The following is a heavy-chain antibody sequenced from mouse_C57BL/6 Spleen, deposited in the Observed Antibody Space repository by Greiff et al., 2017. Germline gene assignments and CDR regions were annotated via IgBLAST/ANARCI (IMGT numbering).Heavy chain of an antibody. CDR1: GFTFSSYG. V-gene: IGHV5-6*01. D-gene: IGHD1-1*01. Sequence: EVQLVESGGDLVKPGGSLKLSCAASGFTFSSYGMSWVRQTPDKRLEWVATISSGGSYTYYPDSVKGRFTISRDNAKNTLYLQMSSLKSEDTAMYYSARGSREGHYYAMDYWGQGTSVTVSS. CDR2: ISSGGSYT. CDR3: ARGSREGHYYAMDY. J-gene: IGHJ4*01.